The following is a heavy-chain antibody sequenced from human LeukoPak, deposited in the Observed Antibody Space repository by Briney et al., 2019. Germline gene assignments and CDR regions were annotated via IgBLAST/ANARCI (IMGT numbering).Heavy chain of an antibody. Sequence: SVKVSCKASGGTFSSYAISWVRRAPGQGLEWMGGIIPIFGTANYAQKFQGRVTITADKSTSTAYMELSSLRSEDTAVYYCASSRGSSGWYDKAYYYYYMDVWGKGTTVTVSS. CDR3: ASSRGSSGWYDKAYYYYYMDV. CDR1: GGTFSSYA. V-gene: IGHV1-69*06. J-gene: IGHJ6*03. CDR2: IIPIFGTA. D-gene: IGHD6-19*01.